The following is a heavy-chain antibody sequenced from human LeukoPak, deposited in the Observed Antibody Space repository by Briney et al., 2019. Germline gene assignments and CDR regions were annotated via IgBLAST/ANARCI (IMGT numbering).Heavy chain of an antibody. CDR2: IYYSGST. Sequence: SETLSLTCTVSGGSISSYYWSWIRQPPGKGLEWIGYIYYSGSTNYNPSLKSRVTISVDTSKNQISLKLSSVTAADTAVYYCARQSGATADAFDIWGQGTMVTVSS. J-gene: IGHJ3*02. D-gene: IGHD1-26*01. CDR3: ARQSGATADAFDI. V-gene: IGHV4-59*08. CDR1: GGSISSYY.